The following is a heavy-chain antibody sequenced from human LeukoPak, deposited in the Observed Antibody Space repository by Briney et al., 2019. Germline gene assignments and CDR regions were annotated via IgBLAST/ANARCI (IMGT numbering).Heavy chain of an antibody. D-gene: IGHD3-10*01. CDR3: AKGRVITMVRGAMGLDY. J-gene: IGHJ4*02. V-gene: IGHV3-23*01. CDR1: GFPFTFA. Sequence: GGSLRLSCAASGFPFTFAMSWVRQAPGKGLEWVSSISGSGGATYYADSVKGRFTISRDNSRNTLYLQMNSLRAEDTAVYYCAKGRVITMVRGAMGLDYWGQGTLVTVSS. CDR2: ISGSGGAT.